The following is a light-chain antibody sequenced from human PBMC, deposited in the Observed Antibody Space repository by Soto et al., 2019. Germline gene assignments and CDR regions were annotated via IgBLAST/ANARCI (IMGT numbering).Light chain of an antibody. V-gene: IGLV1-44*01. J-gene: IGLJ1*01. CDR3: AAWDDSLNGYV. Sequence: SVLTPPPSASGTPGQRVTISCSGGSSNIGTNAVNWYQQLPGTAPKLLIYNNNQRPSGVPDRFSGSKSGTSASLAISGLQSEDEADYYCAAWDDSLNGYVFGTGTKLTVL. CDR2: NNN. CDR1: SSNIGTNA.